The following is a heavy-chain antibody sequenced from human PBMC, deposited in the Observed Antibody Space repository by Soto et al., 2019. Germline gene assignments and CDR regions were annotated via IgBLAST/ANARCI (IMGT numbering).Heavy chain of an antibody. J-gene: IGHJ4*02. CDR2: INAYNGNT. V-gene: IGHV1-18*01. Sequence: ASVKVSCKASGYTFTSYAMHWVLQAPGQRLEWMGWINAYNGNTNYAQKLQGRVTMTTDTSTSTAYMELRSLRSDDTAVYYCARHSSGWLMDFDYWGQGTLVTVSS. CDR1: GYTFTSYA. D-gene: IGHD6-19*01. CDR3: ARHSSGWLMDFDY.